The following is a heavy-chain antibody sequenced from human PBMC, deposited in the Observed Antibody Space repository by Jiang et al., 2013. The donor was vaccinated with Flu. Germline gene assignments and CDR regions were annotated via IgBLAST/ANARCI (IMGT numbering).Heavy chain of an antibody. D-gene: IGHD6-19*01. V-gene: IGHV3-48*01. Sequence: GGLVQPGESLRLSCAASGFTFSSYSMNWVRQAPGKGLGWVSYISSTSGTISYADSVKGRFTVSRDNAKNSLYLQMNSLRAEDTALYYCARTSSGWRFDYWGQGTLVTVSS. CDR3: ARTSSGWRFDY. CDR2: ISSTSGTI. CDR1: GFTFSSYS. J-gene: IGHJ4*02.